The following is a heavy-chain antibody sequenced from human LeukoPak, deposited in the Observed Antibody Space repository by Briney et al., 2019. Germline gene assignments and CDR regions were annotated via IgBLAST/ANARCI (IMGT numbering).Heavy chain of an antibody. CDR3: AREQYGSDDALDI. Sequence: GGSLRLSCAASGFTFSEYSMHWVRQAPGKGLEYVSAISTNGGSTYYANSVKGRFTISRDDPKNTLDLQMSSLRAEDTAVYYCAREQYGSDDALDIWGQGALVTVSS. CDR2: ISTNGGST. D-gene: IGHD3-10*01. CDR1: GFTFSEYS. V-gene: IGHV3-64*01. J-gene: IGHJ3*02.